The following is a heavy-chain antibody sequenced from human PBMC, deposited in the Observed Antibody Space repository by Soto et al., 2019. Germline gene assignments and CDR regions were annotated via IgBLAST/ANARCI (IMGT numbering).Heavy chain of an antibody. V-gene: IGHV1-3*01. CDR3: ARDTGYTFGSLNY. J-gene: IGHJ4*02. Sequence: GPSVKVSCKASGYTFTDYALHWVRQAPGQRLEWMGWMNAGVGNTLYSQKFQGRITITRDTSASTAYMELNSLKSEDTAIYYCARDTGYTFGSLNYWGPGTLVTVSS. CDR2: MNAGVGNT. D-gene: IGHD5-18*01. CDR1: GYTFTDYA.